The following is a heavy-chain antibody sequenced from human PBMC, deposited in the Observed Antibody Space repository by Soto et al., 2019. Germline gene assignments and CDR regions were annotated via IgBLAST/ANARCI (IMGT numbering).Heavy chain of an antibody. J-gene: IGHJ4*02. CDR2: IYYSGST. V-gene: IGHV4-39*01. CDR1: GGSISSSSYY. CDR3: ARLISSGWSFYYFDY. D-gene: IGHD6-19*01. Sequence: SETLSLTCTVSGGSISSSSYYWGWIRQPPGKGLEWIGSIYYSGSTYYNTSLKSRVNISVDTSKNQFSLKLSSVTAADTALYYCARLISSGWSFYYFDYWGQGTLVTVSS.